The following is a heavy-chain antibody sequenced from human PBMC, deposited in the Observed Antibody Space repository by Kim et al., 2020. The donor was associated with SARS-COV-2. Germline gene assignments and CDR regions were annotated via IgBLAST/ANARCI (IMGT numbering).Heavy chain of an antibody. Sequence: GGSLRLSCAASGFTFSSYAMHWVRQVPGKGLEWVAVISYDGSNKYYADSVMGRFTISRDNSKNTLYLQMNSLRAEDTAVYYCARGPANSGFDPWGQGTLV. CDR2: ISYDGSNK. CDR1: GFTFSSYA. CDR3: ARGPANSGFDP. J-gene: IGHJ5*02. V-gene: IGHV3-30-3*01. D-gene: IGHD1-1*01.